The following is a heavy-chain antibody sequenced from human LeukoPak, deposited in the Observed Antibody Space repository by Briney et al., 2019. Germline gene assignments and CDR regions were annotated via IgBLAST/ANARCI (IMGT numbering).Heavy chain of an antibody. CDR3: ARDELYYYDTRGSLGGY. Sequence: GGSLRLSCAASGFTFSSFAMSWVRQAPGKGLEWVSAISGSVTTTYYADSVKGRFTISRDDAKNSLYLQMNNLRAEDTAVYYCARDELYYYDTRGSLGGYWGQGTLVTVSS. V-gene: IGHV3-23*01. D-gene: IGHD3-22*01. J-gene: IGHJ4*02. CDR2: ISGSVTTT. CDR1: GFTFSSFA.